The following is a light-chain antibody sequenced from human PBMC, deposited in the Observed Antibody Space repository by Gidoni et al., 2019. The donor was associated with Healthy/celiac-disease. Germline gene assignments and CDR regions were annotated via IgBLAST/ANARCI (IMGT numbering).Light chain of an antibody. Sequence: DSQMTQSPSSLSASVGDRVTITCRASQSISSYLNWYQQKPGKAPKLLIYAASSLHSGVPSRFSGSGSGTDFTLTISSLQPEDFATYYCQQRYSTPDTFGQGTKLEIK. J-gene: IGKJ2*01. CDR1: QSISSY. V-gene: IGKV1-39*01. CDR2: AAS. CDR3: QQRYSTPDT.